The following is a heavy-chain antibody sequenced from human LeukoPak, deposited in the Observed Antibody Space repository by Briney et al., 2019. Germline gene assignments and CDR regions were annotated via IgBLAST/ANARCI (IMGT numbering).Heavy chain of an antibody. CDR1: GGTFSSYA. CDR3: ARGDYCSSTSCYVRFDY. CDR2: IIPIFGTA. V-gene: IGHV1-69*13. D-gene: IGHD2-2*01. J-gene: IGHJ4*02. Sequence: SVKVSCKASGGTFSSYAISWVRQAPGQGLEWMGGIIPIFGTANYAQKFQGRVTITADESTSTAYMELSSLRSEDTAVYYCARGDYCSSTSCYVRFDYWGQGTLVTVSS.